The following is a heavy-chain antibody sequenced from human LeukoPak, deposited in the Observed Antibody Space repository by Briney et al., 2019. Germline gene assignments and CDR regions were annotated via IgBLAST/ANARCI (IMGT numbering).Heavy chain of an antibody. Sequence: SETLSLTCTVSGGSISSSTYYWCWIRQPPGKGLEWIGCVSYSGNTYYNPSLKSRVTIFVDTSKNQFSLNLSSVTAADTAVYYCARHTPTYDDFWSGYPVDYWGQGTLVTVSS. CDR3: ARHTPTYDDFWSGYPVDY. CDR2: VSYSGNT. D-gene: IGHD3-3*01. J-gene: IGHJ4*02. V-gene: IGHV4-39*01. CDR1: GGSISSSTYY.